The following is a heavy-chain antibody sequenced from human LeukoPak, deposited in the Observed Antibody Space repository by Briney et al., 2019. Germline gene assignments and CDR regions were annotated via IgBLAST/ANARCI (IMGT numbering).Heavy chain of an antibody. CDR1: GGSITIYY. D-gene: IGHD2-21*01. V-gene: IGHV4-4*07. Sequence: SATLSLTCTVSGGSITIYYWSWIRQPAGKGLEWIGRIYTSGNTNYNPSLKSRVTMSVDTSKNQFSLKLTSVTAADTAVYFCAREAHCGATSCFGRYFDSWGLGTLVTVSS. CDR2: IYTSGNT. J-gene: IGHJ4*02. CDR3: AREAHCGATSCFGRYFDS.